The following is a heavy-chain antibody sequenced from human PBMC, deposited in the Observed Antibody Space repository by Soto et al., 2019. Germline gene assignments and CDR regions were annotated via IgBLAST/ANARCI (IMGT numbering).Heavy chain of an antibody. Sequence: GALKPSCSTFGFPLRSGLNKLVPPAPGKGLEWVSVIYSGGSTYYADSVKGRFTISRDNSENTLFLQMNSLRAEDTAVYYCARQLWSSAWKNYFDYWGQGTLVTVSS. CDR1: GFPLRSGL. J-gene: IGHJ4*02. CDR2: IYSGGST. CDR3: ARQLWSSAWKNYFDY. V-gene: IGHV3-53*01. D-gene: IGHD6-19*01.